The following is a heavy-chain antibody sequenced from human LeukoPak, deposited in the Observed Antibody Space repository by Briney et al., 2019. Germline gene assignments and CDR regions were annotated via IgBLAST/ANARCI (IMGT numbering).Heavy chain of an antibody. CDR3: ARAPSAKNSSPYFFDY. CDR1: GGSISGYY. CDR2: IYYSGST. D-gene: IGHD6-6*01. V-gene: IGHV4-59*01. J-gene: IGHJ4*02. Sequence: PSETLSLTCTVSGGSISGYYWSWIRQPPGKGLEWIGYIYYSGSTNYNPSLKSRVTISVDTSKNQFSLKLSSVTAADTAVYYCARAPSAKNSSPYFFDYWGQGILVTVSS.